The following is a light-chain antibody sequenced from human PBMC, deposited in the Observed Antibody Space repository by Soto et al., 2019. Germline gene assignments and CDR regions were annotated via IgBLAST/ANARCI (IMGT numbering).Light chain of an antibody. V-gene: IGKV1-5*03. CDR1: QTISSW. Sequence: DIQMTQSPSTLSVSVGGRFTITCRASQTISSWLAWYQHKPGKAPKLLIYKASSLESGVPSRFSGSGSGTEFTLTISSLQPDDFATYYCQQYNSYSRAFGQGTKVDIK. J-gene: IGKJ1*01. CDR3: QQYNSYSRA. CDR2: KAS.